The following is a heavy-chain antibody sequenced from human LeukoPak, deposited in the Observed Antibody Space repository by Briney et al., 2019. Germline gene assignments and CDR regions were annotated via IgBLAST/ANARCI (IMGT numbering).Heavy chain of an antibody. Sequence: GGSLRLSCAASGFTFSSYGMHWARQAPGKGLEWVAVISFDGSNKYYADSVKGRFTISRDNSKNTLYLQMNSLRAEDTAVYYCAKAEAHHYYDSSGRYGMDVWGQGTTVTVSS. V-gene: IGHV3-30*18. D-gene: IGHD3-22*01. CDR2: ISFDGSNK. CDR1: GFTFSSYG. CDR3: AKAEAHHYYDSSGRYGMDV. J-gene: IGHJ6*02.